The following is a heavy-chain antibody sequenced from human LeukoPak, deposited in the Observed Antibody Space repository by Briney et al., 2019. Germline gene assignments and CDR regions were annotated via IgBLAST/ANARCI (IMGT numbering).Heavy chain of an antibody. V-gene: IGHV3-7*01. Sequence: GGSLRLSCEASGFTFSSYWMSWVRQAPGRGLEWVAHIKEDESDEYYVDSVRGRFTASRDNAKNSVNLQMNSLRVEDTAVYYCARWRGRQSEFDYWGQGTLVTVSS. J-gene: IGHJ4*02. CDR2: IKEDESDE. CDR3: ARWRGRQSEFDY. CDR1: GFTFSSYW. D-gene: IGHD1-1*01.